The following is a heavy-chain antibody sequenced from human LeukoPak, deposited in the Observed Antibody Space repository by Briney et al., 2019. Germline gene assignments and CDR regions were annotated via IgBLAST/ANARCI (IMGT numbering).Heavy chain of an antibody. Sequence: GGSLRLSCAASGFTFSSYSMNWVRQAPGKGLEWDSYISSSSSTIYYADSVKGRFTISRDNAKNSLYLQMNSLRAEDTAVYYCARPRYCSSTSCPGVAFDIWGQGTMVTVSS. J-gene: IGHJ3*02. CDR2: ISSSSSTI. CDR3: ARPRYCSSTSCPGVAFDI. D-gene: IGHD2-2*01. V-gene: IGHV3-48*01. CDR1: GFTFSSYS.